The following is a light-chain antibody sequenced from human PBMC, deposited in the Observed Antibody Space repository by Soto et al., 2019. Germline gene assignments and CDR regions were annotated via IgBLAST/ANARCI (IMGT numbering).Light chain of an antibody. V-gene: IGKV3-20*01. CDR1: QSVSNSF. J-gene: IGKJ1*01. CDR2: GAS. Sequence: EVVLTQSPGTLSLSPGERATLSFSASQSVSNSFLAWYQQKPGQSPRLLIYGASARATGIPARFRGSGSGTDFTLTISSLQSEDFAVYYCQQYGSSPWTFGQGTKVDIK. CDR3: QQYGSSPWT.